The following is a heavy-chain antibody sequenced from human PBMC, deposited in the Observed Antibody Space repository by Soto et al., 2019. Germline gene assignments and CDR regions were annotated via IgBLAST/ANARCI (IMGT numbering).Heavy chain of an antibody. Sequence: GGSLRLSCAASGFTFSSYWMSWVRQAPGKGLERVANIKEGGGDKNYAETVKARFTISRDNAKNSLYLQMNSLRAEDTAVYYCARPFGAGIRNYYYFYMDVWGKGTTVTVSS. CDR1: GFTFSSYW. CDR3: ARPFGAGIRNYYYFYMDV. CDR2: IKEGGGDK. V-gene: IGHV3-7*01. D-gene: IGHD3-3*01. J-gene: IGHJ6*03.